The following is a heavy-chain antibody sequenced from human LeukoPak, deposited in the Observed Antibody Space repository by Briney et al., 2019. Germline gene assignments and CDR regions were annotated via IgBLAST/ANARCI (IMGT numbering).Heavy chain of an antibody. Sequence: RTGGSLRLSCVGSGFSFSTYDMGWVRQTPGKGLEWVSAISTTGGYTEDADSVEGRFTISRDNSKNTLYLQVNSLRAEDTALYYCAKALLVTGFCTSTSCPSDYWGQGTLVTVSS. CDR1: GFSFSTYD. CDR3: AKALLVTGFCTSTSCPSDY. V-gene: IGHV3-23*01. J-gene: IGHJ4*02. CDR2: ISTTGGYT. D-gene: IGHD2-2*01.